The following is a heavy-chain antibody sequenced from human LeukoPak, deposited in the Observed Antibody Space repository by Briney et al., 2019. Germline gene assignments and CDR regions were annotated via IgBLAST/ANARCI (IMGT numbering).Heavy chain of an antibody. J-gene: IGHJ4*02. CDR1: GGSFSGYY. V-gene: IGHV4-34*01. CDR3: ARELRSYCSSTSCPFDY. D-gene: IGHD2-2*01. Sequence: TSETLSLTCAVYGGSFSGYYWSWIRQPPGKGLEWIGEINHSGSTNYNPSLKSRVTISVDTSKDQFSLQLSSVTAADTAVYYCARELRSYCSSTSCPFDYWGQGTLVTVSS. CDR2: INHSGST.